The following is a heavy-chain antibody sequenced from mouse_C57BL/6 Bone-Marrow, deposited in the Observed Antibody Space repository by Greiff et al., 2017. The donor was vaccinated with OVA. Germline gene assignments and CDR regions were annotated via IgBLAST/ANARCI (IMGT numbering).Heavy chain of an antibody. CDR2: IYPYNGVS. D-gene: IGHD3-2*02. CDR1: GYSFTGYY. J-gene: IGHJ3*01. CDR3: ASPQEAAQALAWCAY. V-gene: IGHV1-31*01. Sequence: EVQLQQSGPELVKPGASVKISCKASGYSFTGYYMHWVKQSHGNILDWIGYIYPYNGVSSYNQKFKGKATLTVDKSSSTAYMELRSLTSEDSAVYYCASPQEAAQALAWCAYWGQGTLVTVSA.